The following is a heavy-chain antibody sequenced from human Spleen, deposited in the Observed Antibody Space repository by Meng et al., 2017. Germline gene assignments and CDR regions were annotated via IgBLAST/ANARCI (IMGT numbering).Heavy chain of an antibody. J-gene: IGHJ5*02. Sequence: QVKVVQSGAEVKKPGPSVKVSCKTSGYIFTSYGITWVRQAPGQGLEWMGWITTYNGNTNYAQKFQGRVTMTIDTPTTTAYMELRSLRSDDTAVYYCIRGADWFDPWGQGTLVTVSS. CDR2: ITTYNGNT. V-gene: IGHV1-18*01. CDR3: IRGADWFDP. CDR1: GYIFTSYG.